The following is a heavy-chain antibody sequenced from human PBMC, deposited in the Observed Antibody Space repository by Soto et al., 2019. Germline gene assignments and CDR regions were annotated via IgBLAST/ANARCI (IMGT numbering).Heavy chain of an antibody. D-gene: IGHD6-19*01. Sequence: GGSLRLSCAASGLTFSSYAMSWVRQAPGKGLEWVSFISSSGANTYDAVSVKGRFTISRDNSKNTLYLKMNSLRADDTAVYYCAKVKAGTYFDYCGRGTLVTVSS. CDR1: GLTFSSYA. J-gene: IGHJ4*02. V-gene: IGHV3-23*01. CDR3: AKVKAGTYFDY. CDR2: ISSSGANT.